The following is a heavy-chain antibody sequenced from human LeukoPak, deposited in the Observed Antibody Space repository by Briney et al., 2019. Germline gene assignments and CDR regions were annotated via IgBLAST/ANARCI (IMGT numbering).Heavy chain of an antibody. CDR2: IYHSGST. CDR3: ARLVAATGNFDY. Sequence: SETLSLTCAVSGGSISSGGYSWSWIRQPPGKGLEWIGYIYHSGSTYYNPSLKSRVAISVDRSKNQFSLKLSSVTAADTAVYYCARLVAATGNFDYWGQGALVTVSS. V-gene: IGHV4-30-2*01. D-gene: IGHD6-13*01. J-gene: IGHJ4*02. CDR1: GGSISSGGYS.